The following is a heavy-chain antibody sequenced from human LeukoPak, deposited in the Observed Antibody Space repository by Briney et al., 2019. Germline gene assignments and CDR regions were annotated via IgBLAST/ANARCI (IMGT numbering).Heavy chain of an antibody. V-gene: IGHV1-2*02. CDR2: MNPNSGAT. Sequence: ASVKVSCKASGYTFTDYYIHWGRQAPGQGLEWMGWMNPNSGATDYAQKFQGRVTMTRDTSINTAYMELSRLRSDDTALYYCARVYGSGSYALHYWGQGTLVTVSS. CDR1: GYTFTDYY. J-gene: IGHJ4*02. D-gene: IGHD3-10*01. CDR3: ARVYGSGSYALHY.